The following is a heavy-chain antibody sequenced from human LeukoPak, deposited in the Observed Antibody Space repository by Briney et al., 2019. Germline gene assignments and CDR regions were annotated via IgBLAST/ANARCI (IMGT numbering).Heavy chain of an antibody. CDR3: ARVISAAVYYYYGMDV. J-gene: IGHJ6*02. Sequence: GGSLRLSCAASGFTFSSYWMSWVRQAPGKGLEWVANIKQGGSEKYYVDSVKGRFTISRDNAKNSLYLQMNSLRAEDTAVYYCARVISAAVYYYYGMDVWGQGTTVTVSS. CDR1: GFTFSSYW. D-gene: IGHD2-2*01. CDR2: IKQGGSEK. V-gene: IGHV3-7*03.